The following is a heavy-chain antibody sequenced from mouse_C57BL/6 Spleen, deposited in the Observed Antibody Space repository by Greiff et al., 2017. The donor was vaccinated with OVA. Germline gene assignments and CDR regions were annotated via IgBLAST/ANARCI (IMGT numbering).Heavy chain of an antibody. CDR3: ARTYYYGSRAMDY. D-gene: IGHD1-1*01. CDR2: IDPSDSET. J-gene: IGHJ4*01. CDR1: GYTFTSYW. V-gene: IGHV1-52*01. Sequence: QVQLQQPGAELVRPGSSVKLSCKASGYTFTSYWMHWVKQRPIQGLEWIGNIDPSDSETHYNQKFKDKATLTVDKSSSTAYMQLSSLTFEDSAVYYCARTYYYGSRAMDYWGQGTSVTVSS.